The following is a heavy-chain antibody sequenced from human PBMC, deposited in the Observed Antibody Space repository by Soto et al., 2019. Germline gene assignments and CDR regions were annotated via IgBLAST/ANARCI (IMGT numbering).Heavy chain of an antibody. CDR1: GGSISSGDYY. J-gene: IGHJ4*02. CDR3: ARAPPRYDYVWGSYVVYFDY. V-gene: IGHV4-30-4*01. Sequence: PSETLSLTCTVSGGSISSGDYYWSWIRQPPGKGLEWIGYIYYSGSTYYNPPLKSRVTISVDTSKNQFSLKLSSVTAADTAVYYCARAPPRYDYVWGSYVVYFDYWGQGTLVTVSS. CDR2: IYYSGST. D-gene: IGHD3-16*01.